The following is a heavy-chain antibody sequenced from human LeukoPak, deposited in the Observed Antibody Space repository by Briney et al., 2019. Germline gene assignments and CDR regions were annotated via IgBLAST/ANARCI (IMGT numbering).Heavy chain of an antibody. J-gene: IGHJ3*02. CDR3: ARDDIAVAGTDAFDI. CDR1: GGSISSYY. D-gene: IGHD6-19*01. V-gene: IGHV4-4*07. CDR2: IYTSGST. Sequence: PSETLSLTCTVSGGSISSYYWSWIRQPAGKGLEWIGRIYTSGSTNYNPSLKSRVTMSVDTSKNQFSLKLSSVTAADTAVYYCARDDIAVAGTDAFDIWGQGTMVTVSS.